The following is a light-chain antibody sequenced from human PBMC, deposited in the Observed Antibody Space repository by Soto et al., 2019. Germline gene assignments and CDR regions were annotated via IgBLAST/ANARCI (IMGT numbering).Light chain of an antibody. V-gene: IGKV3-20*01. CDR1: QSVGSNY. J-gene: IGKJ4*01. Sequence: EIVLTQSPGTLSLSPGERATLSCRASQSVGSNYLAWYQQIPGQAPSLLIYGASSRATGIPDRFSGSGSGTDFTLTISRLEPEDFAVYYCQQYGTSPLTFGGGTKVDIK. CDR3: QQYGTSPLT. CDR2: GAS.